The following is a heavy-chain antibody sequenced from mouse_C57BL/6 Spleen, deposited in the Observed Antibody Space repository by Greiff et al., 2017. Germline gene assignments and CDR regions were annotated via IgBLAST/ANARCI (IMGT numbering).Heavy chain of an antibody. CDR2: IYPGDGDT. CDR1: GYAFSSYW. CDR3: ARGLTGTAWFAY. D-gene: IGHD4-1*01. Sequence: QVQLQQSGAELVKPGASVKISCKASGYAFSSYWMNWVKQRPGKGLEWIGQIYPGDGDTNYNGKFKGKATLTADKSSSTAYMQLSSLASEDSAVYFCARGLTGTAWFAYWGQGTLVTVSA. V-gene: IGHV1-80*01. J-gene: IGHJ3*01.